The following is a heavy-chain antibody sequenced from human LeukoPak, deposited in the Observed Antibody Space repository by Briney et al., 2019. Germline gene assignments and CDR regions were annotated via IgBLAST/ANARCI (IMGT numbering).Heavy chain of an antibody. D-gene: IGHD6-19*01. Sequence: SQTLSLTCTVSGGSISSGSYYWSWIRQPAGKGLEGIGRIDTSGSTNYNPSLESRVTISVDTSKNHFSLTLSSVTAADTAVYYCARDGNSSGWYALYYMDVWGKGTTVTVSS. CDR1: GGSISSGSYY. CDR3: ARDGNSSGWYALYYMDV. J-gene: IGHJ6*03. CDR2: IDTSGST. V-gene: IGHV4-61*02.